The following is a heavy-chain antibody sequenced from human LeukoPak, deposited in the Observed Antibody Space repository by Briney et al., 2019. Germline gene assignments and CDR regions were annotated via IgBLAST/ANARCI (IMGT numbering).Heavy chain of an antibody. J-gene: IGHJ5*01. CDR3: AAGDAYSGFDL. V-gene: IGHV3-15*01. CDR1: GFALSDAW. Sequence: PGGSLRLSCAASGFALSDAWMTWGRQAPGKGLEWVALIKIKTDGETTDYAAPAKGRFTISRDDSKHTLYLQMNSLNTEDTAVYYCAAGDAYSGFDLWGQGTLVTVSS. CDR2: IKIKTDGETT. D-gene: IGHD5-12*01.